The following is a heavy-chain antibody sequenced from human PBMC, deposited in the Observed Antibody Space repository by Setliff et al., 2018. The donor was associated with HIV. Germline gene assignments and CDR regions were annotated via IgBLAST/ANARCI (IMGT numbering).Heavy chain of an antibody. CDR3: ARRGYSYGYADAFDI. J-gene: IGHJ3*02. V-gene: IGHV4-59*11. CDR1: GGSISSHY. Sequence: TSETLSLTCTVSGGSISSHYWSWIRQPPGKGLEWIGSIYYSGSTNYHPSLKSRVTISVDTSKNQFSLKLSSVTAADTAVYYCARRGYSYGYADAFDIWGQGTMVTVSS. D-gene: IGHD5-18*01. CDR2: IYYSGST.